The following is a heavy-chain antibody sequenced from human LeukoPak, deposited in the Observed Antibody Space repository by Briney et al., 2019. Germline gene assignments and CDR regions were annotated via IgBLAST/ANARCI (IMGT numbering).Heavy chain of an antibody. D-gene: IGHD6-13*01. CDR3: ARESDSSSWYFLLGY. Sequence: RVLRLSCAASGFTFSSYAMHWVRQAPGKGLEWVAVISYDGSNKYYADSVKGRFTISRDNSKNTLYLQMNSLRAEDTAVYYCARESDSSSWYFLLGYWGQGTLVTVSS. CDR1: GFTFSSYA. CDR2: ISYDGSNK. V-gene: IGHV3-30-3*01. J-gene: IGHJ4*02.